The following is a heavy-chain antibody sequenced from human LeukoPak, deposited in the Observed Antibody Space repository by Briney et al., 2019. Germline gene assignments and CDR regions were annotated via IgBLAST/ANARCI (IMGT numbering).Heavy chain of an antibody. CDR1: GFSFYDYA. J-gene: IGHJ4*02. CDR2: ISGDGGTT. CDR3: ARSLPDYFDY. Sequence: GGSLRLSCAASGFSFYDYAMHWVRQAPGKGLEWVSLISGDGGTTYSADSVKGRFTISRDNSKNSLYLQMNSLRTEDTALYYCARSLPDYFDYWGQGTLVTVSS. V-gene: IGHV3-43*02.